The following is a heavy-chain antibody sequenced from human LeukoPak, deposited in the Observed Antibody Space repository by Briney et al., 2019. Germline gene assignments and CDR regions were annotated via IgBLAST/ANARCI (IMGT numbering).Heavy chain of an antibody. D-gene: IGHD6-13*01. CDR1: GDSINAYY. V-gene: IGHV4-59*08. CDR3: ARRRAEGGSNGHYNWFDP. Sequence: PSETLSLTCTVSGDSINAYYWGWIRQPRGKGLEWIGYIYFSGTTKYNPSLESRVTISVDTSKNQFSLKLSSVTAADTAVYYCARRRAEGGSNGHYNWFDPWGQGILVTVSS. J-gene: IGHJ5*02. CDR2: IYFSGTT.